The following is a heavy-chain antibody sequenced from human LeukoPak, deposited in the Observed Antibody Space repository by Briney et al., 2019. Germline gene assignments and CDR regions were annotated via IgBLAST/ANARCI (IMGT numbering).Heavy chain of an antibody. Sequence: GGSLRLSCAASGFTFSSYSMNWVRQAPGKGLEWVSSISSSSSYIYYADSVKGRFTISRDNAKNSLYLQMNSLRAEDTAVYYCARDSSGYIDYWAREPWSPSPQ. CDR3: ARDSSGYIDY. V-gene: IGHV3-21*01. CDR2: ISSSSSYI. CDR1: GFTFSSYS. J-gene: IGHJ4*02. D-gene: IGHD3-22*01.